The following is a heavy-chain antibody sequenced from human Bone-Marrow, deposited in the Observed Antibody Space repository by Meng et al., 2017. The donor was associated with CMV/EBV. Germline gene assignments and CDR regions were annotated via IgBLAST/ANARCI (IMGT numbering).Heavy chain of an antibody. Sequence: GGALRLSCAASGFTFSSAWMSWVRQVPGKGLEWVGRIESYSDGGTTEYAAPVKGRFTISRDDSKNTLYLQMNSLKTEDTAVYYCTTVPLGYCSSTSCYIGSYGMDVWGQGTTVTVSS. CDR2: IESYSDGGTT. CDR1: GFTFSSAW. V-gene: IGHV3-15*04. CDR3: TTVPLGYCSSTSCYIGSYGMDV. J-gene: IGHJ6*02. D-gene: IGHD2-2*02.